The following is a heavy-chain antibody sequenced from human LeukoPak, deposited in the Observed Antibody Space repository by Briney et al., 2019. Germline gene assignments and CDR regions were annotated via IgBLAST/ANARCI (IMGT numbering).Heavy chain of an antibody. J-gene: IGHJ4*02. CDR1: GFTFSSYA. CDR2: INGSGGST. Sequence: GGSLRLSCAASGFTFSSYAMTWVRQAPGKGLEWVSGINGSGGSTYYADSVKGRFTISRDNSKNTLFLQMNSLRAEGTAVYYCAKEIGLSYFDYWGQGTLVTVSS. V-gene: IGHV3-23*01. CDR3: AKEIGLSYFDY.